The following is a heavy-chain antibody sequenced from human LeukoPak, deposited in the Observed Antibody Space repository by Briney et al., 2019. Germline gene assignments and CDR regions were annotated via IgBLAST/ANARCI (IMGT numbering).Heavy chain of an antibody. J-gene: IGHJ4*02. V-gene: IGHV3-53*01. D-gene: IGHD6-19*01. CDR2: IYTGGSA. CDR3: ARAHSSSDYFDC. Sequence: GGSLRLSCAASGFTVSSNYMNWVRQAPGQGLEWVSVIYTGGSAYSADSVKCRFTTSRDNSKNMLYLQMNSLKAEDTAIYYCARAHSSSDYFDCWGQGILVIVSS. CDR1: GFTVSSNY.